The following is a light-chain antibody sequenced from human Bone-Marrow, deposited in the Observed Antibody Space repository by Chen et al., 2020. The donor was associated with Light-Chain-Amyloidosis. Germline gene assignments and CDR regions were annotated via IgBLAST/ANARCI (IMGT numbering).Light chain of an antibody. CDR1: DLPTKY. Sequence: SYELPQPPSVSVSPGQAARINCSGDDLPTKYAYWYQQKPGQAPVLVIHRDTERPSGISERFSCSSSGTTATLTISGVQAEDEADYHCQSADSSGTYEVIFGGGTKLTVL. V-gene: IGLV3-25*03. CDR2: RDT. CDR3: QSADSSGTYEVI. J-gene: IGLJ2*01.